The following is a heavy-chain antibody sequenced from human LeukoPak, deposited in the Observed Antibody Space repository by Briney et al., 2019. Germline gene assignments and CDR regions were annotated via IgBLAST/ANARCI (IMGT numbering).Heavy chain of an antibody. CDR1: GGSFSGYY. V-gene: IGHV4-34*01. Sequence: SETLSLTCAVYGGSFSGYYWSWIRQPPGKGLEWIGEINHSGSTNYNPSLKSRVTISVDTSKNQFSLKLSSVTAADTAVYYCARPRIAARSPFYYWGQGTLVTVSS. D-gene: IGHD6-6*01. J-gene: IGHJ4*02. CDR3: ARPRIAARSPFYY. CDR2: INHSGST.